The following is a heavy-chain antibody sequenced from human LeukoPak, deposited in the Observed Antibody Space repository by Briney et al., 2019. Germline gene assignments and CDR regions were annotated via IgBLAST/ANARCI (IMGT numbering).Heavy chain of an antibody. D-gene: IGHD2-15*01. CDR3: ARHYCTGGSCYRSDY. CDR1: GGSISSSSYY. Sequence: SETLSLTCTVSGGSISSSSYYWGWIRQPPGKGLEWIGSIYYSGSTYYNPSLKGRVTISVDTSKNQFSLKLTSVTAADTAVYYCARHYCTGGSCYRSDYWGQGTLVTVSS. CDR2: IYYSGST. J-gene: IGHJ4*02. V-gene: IGHV4-39*01.